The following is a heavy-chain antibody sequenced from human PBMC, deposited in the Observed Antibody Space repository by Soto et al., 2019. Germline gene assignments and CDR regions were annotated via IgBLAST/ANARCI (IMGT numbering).Heavy chain of an antibody. J-gene: IGHJ5*02. CDR3: ARDFGGFGEPIGFHP. CDR1: GFTFNNYD. CDR2: IWHDTSNQ. Sequence: ESGGGVVQPGRSLRLSCAASGFTFNNYDMHWVRQAPGKGLEWMALIWHDTSNQKYADSVRGRFTVSRDNSQKMVYLQMNSLRVEDTAIYYCARDFGGFGEPIGFHPWGQGTLVTVSS. V-gene: IGHV3-33*01. D-gene: IGHD3-10*01.